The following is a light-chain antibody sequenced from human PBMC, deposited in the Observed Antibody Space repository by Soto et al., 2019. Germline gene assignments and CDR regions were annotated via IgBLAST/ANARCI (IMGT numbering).Light chain of an antibody. V-gene: IGLV2-8*01. CDR1: SSDVGGYNY. CDR3: SSYAGKGI. J-gene: IGLJ2*01. Sequence: QPVLTQPPSASGSPGQSVTISCTGTSSDVGGYNYVSWYQHHPGKAPKLIIYEVNKRPSGVPDRFSGSQSGNTASLTVSGLQAEDEADYYCSSYAGKGIFGGGTKLTVL. CDR2: EVN.